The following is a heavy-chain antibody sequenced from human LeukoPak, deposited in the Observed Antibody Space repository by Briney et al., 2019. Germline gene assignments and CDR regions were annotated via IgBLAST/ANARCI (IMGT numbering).Heavy chain of an antibody. CDR1: GYTFTGYY. Sequence: GASVKVSCKASGYTFTGYYMHWVRQAPGQGLEWIGRINPNSGGTNYAQKFQGRVTMTRDTSISTAYMELSRLRSDDTAVYYCARSLGDYVWGSYFDYWGQGTPVTVSS. V-gene: IGHV1-2*06. CDR2: INPNSGGT. J-gene: IGHJ4*02. D-gene: IGHD3-16*01. CDR3: ARSLGDYVWGSYFDY.